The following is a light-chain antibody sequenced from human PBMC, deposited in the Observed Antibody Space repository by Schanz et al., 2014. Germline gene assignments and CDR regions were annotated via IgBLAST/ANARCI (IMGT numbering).Light chain of an antibody. CDR1: SSNIGSNT. CDR3: ATWDDGLTARV. Sequence: QSVLTQPPSASGTPGQRVTISCSGSSSNIGSNTVNWYQQLPGTAPKLLIYSNNQRPSGVPDRFSGSKSGTSASLAIIGLQSEDEADYYCATWDDGLTARVFGGGTKLTVL. J-gene: IGLJ3*02. V-gene: IGLV1-44*01. CDR2: SNN.